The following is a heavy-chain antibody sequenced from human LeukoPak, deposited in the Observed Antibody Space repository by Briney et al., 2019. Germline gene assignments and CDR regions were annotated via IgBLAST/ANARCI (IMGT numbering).Heavy chain of an antibody. CDR3: ATEGSFDY. CDR1: GFTFSSYG. V-gene: IGHV3-30*03. CDR2: ISFDASNK. J-gene: IGHJ4*02. Sequence: PGGSLRLSCAASGFTFSSYGMHWVRQAPGKGLEWVAVISFDASNKYYADSVKGRFTISRDNSRNTLYLQMNSLRAEDAAVYYCATEGSFDYWGQGTLVTVSS.